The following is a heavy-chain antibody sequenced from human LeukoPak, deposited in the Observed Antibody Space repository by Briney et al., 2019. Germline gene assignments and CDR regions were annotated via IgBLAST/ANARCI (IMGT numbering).Heavy chain of an antibody. CDR2: IIPIFGTA. CDR3: ARTYYYDSSGYLFDY. J-gene: IGHJ4*02. D-gene: IGHD3-22*01. CDR1: GGTFSSYA. V-gene: IGHV1-69*13. Sequence: SVKVSCKASGGTFSSYAISWVRQAPGQGLEWMGGIIPIFGTANYAQKFQGRVTITADESTSTAYMELSSLRFEDTAVYYCARTYYYDSSGYLFDYWGQGTLVTVSS.